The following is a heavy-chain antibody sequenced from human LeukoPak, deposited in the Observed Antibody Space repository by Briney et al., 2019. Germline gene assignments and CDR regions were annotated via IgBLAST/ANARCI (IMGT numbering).Heavy chain of an antibody. CDR3: ARQAHGGSSWYLGWYYYYGMDV. V-gene: IGHV4-39*01. J-gene: IGHJ6*02. CDR2: IFYSGNT. D-gene: IGHD6-13*01. CDR1: GGSISSSGYY. Sequence: PSETLSLTCAVSGGSISSSGYYWGWIRQPPGKGLEWIGGIFYSGNTYYNPSLKSRVTMSVDTSKNQFSLRLSSVTAADTAVYYCARQAHGGSSWYLGWYYYYGMDVWGQGTTVTVSS.